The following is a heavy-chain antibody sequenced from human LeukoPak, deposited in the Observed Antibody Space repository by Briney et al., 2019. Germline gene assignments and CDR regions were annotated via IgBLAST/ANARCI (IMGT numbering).Heavy chain of an antibody. CDR1: GDSVSSTSYY. CDR2: NLYSVKS. Sequence: SETLSLTCSVSGDSVSSTSYYWGWIRQPPGKGLERIASNLYSVKSYYNPSFNSRVTISVDTSNNRLSLRLTSVNAADTAVYYCARLRDARWLLEYWGQGTLVTVSS. J-gene: IGHJ4*02. CDR3: ARLRDARWLLEY. V-gene: IGHV4-39*01. D-gene: IGHD4-17*01.